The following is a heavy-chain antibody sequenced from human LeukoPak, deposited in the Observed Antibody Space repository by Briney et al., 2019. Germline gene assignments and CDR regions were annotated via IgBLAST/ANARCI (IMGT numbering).Heavy chain of an antibody. CDR1: GFTFSSYA. D-gene: IGHD3-3*01. Sequence: KAGGSLRLSCAASGFTFSSYAMSWVRQPPGKGLEWIGSIYYSGSTYYNPSLKSRVTISVDTSKNQFSLKLSSVTAADTAVYYCARRRGYDFFFDYWGQGTLVTVSS. CDR2: IYYSGST. CDR3: ARRRGYDFFFDY. J-gene: IGHJ4*02. V-gene: IGHV4-39*01.